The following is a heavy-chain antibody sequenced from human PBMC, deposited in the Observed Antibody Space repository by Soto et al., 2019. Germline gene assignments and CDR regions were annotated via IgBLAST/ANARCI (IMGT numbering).Heavy chain of an antibody. V-gene: IGHV3-74*01. D-gene: IGHD2-8*01. Sequence: GGSLRLSCAASGFTFSSYWMHWVRQAPGKGLVWVSRINSDGSSTTYADSVKGRFTISRDNAMNTLYLQMNSLRAEDTAVYYCSSGHCTNGVCRGYYFDYWGQGTLVTVSS. CDR3: SSGHCTNGVCRGYYFDY. J-gene: IGHJ4*02. CDR2: INSDGSST. CDR1: GFTFSSYW.